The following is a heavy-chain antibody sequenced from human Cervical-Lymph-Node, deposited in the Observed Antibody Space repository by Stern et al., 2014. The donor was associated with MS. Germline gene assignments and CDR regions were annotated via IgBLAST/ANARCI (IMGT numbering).Heavy chain of an antibody. V-gene: IGHV5-51*03. CDR1: GYLFDDYW. Sequence: EVQLVESGAEVKKPGESLKISCEASGYLFDDYWIGWVRQMSGRGLELVAIIFPRDSNTRYSPSVQGQVTISADKSISTAYLQWSSLKASDPAMYYCARSPATPSGYDRFEYWGQGALVTVSS. D-gene: IGHD5-12*01. CDR3: ARSPATPSGYDRFEY. J-gene: IGHJ4*02. CDR2: IFPRDSNT.